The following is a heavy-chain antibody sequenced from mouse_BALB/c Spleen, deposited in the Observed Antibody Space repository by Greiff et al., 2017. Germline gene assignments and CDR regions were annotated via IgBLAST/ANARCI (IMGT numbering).Heavy chain of an antibody. V-gene: IGHV1S29*02. CDR3: ARFPITTVVAFDY. J-gene: IGHJ2*01. D-gene: IGHD1-1*01. CDR2: IYPYNGGT. Sequence: EVQLQQSGPELVKPGASVKISCKASGYTFTDYNMHWVKQSHGKSLEWIGYIYPYNGGTGYNQKFKSKATLTVDNSSSTAYMELRSLTSEDSAVYYCARFPITTVVAFDYWGQGTTLTVSS. CDR1: GYTFTDYN.